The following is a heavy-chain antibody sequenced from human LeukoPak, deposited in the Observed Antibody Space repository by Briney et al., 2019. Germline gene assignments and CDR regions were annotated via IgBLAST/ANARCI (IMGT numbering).Heavy chain of an antibody. Sequence: PGRSLRLSCAASGFTFSSYGMHWVRQAPGKGLEWVAVIWNDGSEKYYTDSVKGRFTISRDNSKNTLDLQMNSLRAEDTAVYYCARDSHSRWFDPWGQGTLVTVSS. V-gene: IGHV3-33*01. CDR1: GFTFSSYG. J-gene: IGHJ5*02. CDR3: ARDSHSRWFDP. D-gene: IGHD2-21*01. CDR2: IWNDGSEK.